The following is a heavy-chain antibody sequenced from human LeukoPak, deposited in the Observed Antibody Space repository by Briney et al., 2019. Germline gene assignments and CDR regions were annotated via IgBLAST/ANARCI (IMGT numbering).Heavy chain of an antibody. CDR2: TYYRSKWRN. CDR1: GDSVSSNSAC. Sequence: SQTLSLTCVISGDSVSSNSACWNWIRQSPSRGLEWLGRTYYRSKWRNDYAVSVKSRITINPDTSKNQFSLQLNSVTPDDTAVFYCTREAGGAEAAFDYWGQGTLVTV. J-gene: IGHJ4*02. V-gene: IGHV6-1*01. CDR3: TREAGGAEAAFDY. D-gene: IGHD6-19*01.